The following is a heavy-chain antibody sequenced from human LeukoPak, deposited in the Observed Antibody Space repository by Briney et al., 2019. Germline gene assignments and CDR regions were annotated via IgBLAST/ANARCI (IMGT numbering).Heavy chain of an antibody. J-gene: IGHJ5*02. CDR2: TYNSGST. D-gene: IGHD4-11*01. CDR3: ARSRQAVNWFDP. Sequence: SQTLSLTCTVSGGSISSGGYYWSWIRQHPGKGLEWIGYTYNSGSTYYNPSLKSRVIISVDTSKNQFSLKLSSVTAADTAVYYCARSRQAVNWFDPWGQGTLVTVSS. CDR1: GGSISSGGYY. V-gene: IGHV4-31*03.